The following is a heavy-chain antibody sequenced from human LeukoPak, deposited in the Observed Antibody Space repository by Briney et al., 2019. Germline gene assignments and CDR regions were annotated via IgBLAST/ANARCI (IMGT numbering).Heavy chain of an antibody. CDR3: TRSDEWELLGVDY. CDR2: IRSKANSYAT. V-gene: IGHV3-73*01. D-gene: IGHD1-26*01. J-gene: IGHJ4*02. CDR1: GFTFSGSA. Sequence: GGSLRLSCAASGFTFSGSAMHWVRRASGKGLGWVGRIRSKANSYATAFAASVKGRFTISRDDSKNTAYLQMNSLKTEDTAVYYCTRSDEWELLGVDYWGQGTLVTVSS.